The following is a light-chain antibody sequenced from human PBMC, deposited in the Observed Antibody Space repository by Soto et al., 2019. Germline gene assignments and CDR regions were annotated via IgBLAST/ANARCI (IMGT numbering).Light chain of an antibody. V-gene: IGLV2-8*01. CDR1: SSDVGGYKY. CDR2: EVS. CDR3: SSYAGSYNWV. Sequence: QSVLTQPPSASGSPGQSVTISCTGTSSDVGGYKYVSWYQQHPGKAPKLLIYEVSKRPSGVPDRFSGSKSGNTASLTVSGVQAADESYYYCSSYAGSYNWVFGGGTQLTVL. J-gene: IGLJ7*01.